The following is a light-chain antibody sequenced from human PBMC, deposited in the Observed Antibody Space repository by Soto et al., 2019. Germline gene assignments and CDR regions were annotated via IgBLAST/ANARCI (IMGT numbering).Light chain of an antibody. V-gene: IGKV1-6*01. J-gene: IGKJ1*01. CDR2: AAY. CDR3: LQDYNYPWT. CDR1: QGIRND. Sequence: AVQTTQSPSSLSASVGDRVTITCRASQGIRNDLGWYQQKPGKAPKLLIYAAYSLQSGVPSRFSGSGSGTDFTLTISSLQPEDFATYYCLQDYNYPWTFGQGTKVEIK.